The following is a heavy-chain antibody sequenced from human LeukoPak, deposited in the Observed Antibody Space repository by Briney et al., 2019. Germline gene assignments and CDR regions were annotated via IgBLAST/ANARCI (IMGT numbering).Heavy chain of an antibody. CDR2: IYSGGST. J-gene: IGHJ4*02. V-gene: IGHV3-66*01. CDR3: TTPTGPAVIIDY. Sequence: PGGSLRLSCAASGFTVSSNYMSWVRQAPGKGLEWVSVIYSGGSTYYADSVKGRFTISRDNSKNTLYLEMNSLRAEDTAVYYCTTPTGPAVIIDYWGPGTLVTVSS. D-gene: IGHD2-2*01. CDR1: GFTVSSNY.